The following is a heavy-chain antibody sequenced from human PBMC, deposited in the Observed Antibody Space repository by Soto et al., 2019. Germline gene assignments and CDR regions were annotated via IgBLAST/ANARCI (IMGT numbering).Heavy chain of an antibody. CDR3: ARGGTPIDY. V-gene: IGHV1-18*01. J-gene: IGHJ4*02. CDR2: ISAYNGNT. CDR1: GYTFTTFG. Sequence: QVQLVQSGAEVKKPGASVKVSCKTSGYTFTTFGLSWVRQAPGQGLEWMGWISAYNGNTNYAQNFQGRVTMTTDTSTRTAYMEPRSLRSDDTAVYYSARGGTPIDYWCQRNLVSVSS. D-gene: IGHD3-16*01.